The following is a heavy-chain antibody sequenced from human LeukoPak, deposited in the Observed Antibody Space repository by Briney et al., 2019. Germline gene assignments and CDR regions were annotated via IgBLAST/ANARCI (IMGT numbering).Heavy chain of an antibody. CDR2: ISSSSSYI. J-gene: IGHJ4*02. Sequence: GGSLRLSCAASGFTFSNYTMNWVRQAPGKGLECVSSISSSSSYIHYADSVKGRFSISRDNAKNSHYLQMNSLRAEETAVYYCARDRNYDGSVYYEDDYFDYWGQGTLVTVSS. D-gene: IGHD3-22*01. CDR1: GFTFSNYT. CDR3: ARDRNYDGSVYYEDDYFDY. V-gene: IGHV3-21*03.